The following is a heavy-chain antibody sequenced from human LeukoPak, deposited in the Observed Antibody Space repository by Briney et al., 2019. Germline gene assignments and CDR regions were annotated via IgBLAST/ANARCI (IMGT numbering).Heavy chain of an antibody. Sequence: SVKVSCKASGGTFSSYAISWVRQAPGQGLEWMGGIIPIIGTANYAQKFQGRVTITADESTSTAYMELSSLRSEDTAVYYCARVSRDDDSSDYWGQGTLVTVSS. D-gene: IGHD3-22*01. CDR2: IIPIIGTA. V-gene: IGHV1-69*13. J-gene: IGHJ4*02. CDR1: GGTFSSYA. CDR3: ARVSRDDDSSDY.